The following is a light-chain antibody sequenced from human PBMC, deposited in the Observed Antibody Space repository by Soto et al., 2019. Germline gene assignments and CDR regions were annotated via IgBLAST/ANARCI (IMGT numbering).Light chain of an antibody. CDR1: QGITNY. Sequence: DIQMTQSPYSLSASVGDRVTITCRASQGITNYLAWYQQKPGKVPELLIYAASTLQSGVPARFSGSVSGTDFTLTISTLQPEDVATYYFQNYNSSPFTFGPGTKVDIK. CDR3: QNYNSSPFT. J-gene: IGKJ3*01. V-gene: IGKV1-27*01. CDR2: AAS.